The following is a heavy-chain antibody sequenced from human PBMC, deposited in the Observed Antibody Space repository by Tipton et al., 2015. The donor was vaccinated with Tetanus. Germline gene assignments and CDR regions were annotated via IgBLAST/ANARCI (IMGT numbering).Heavy chain of an antibody. CDR2: VYYTGST. CDR3: ARSKLLWFGESLSGFDS. Sequence: LRLSCTVSGGSMGTYYWSWIRQPPGKGLEWIGYVYYTGSTDYNPSLKSRVTISVDTSKSQFSLRLTSVTAADTAVYYCARSKLLWFGESLSGFDSWGQGTLVTVSS. D-gene: IGHD3-10*01. V-gene: IGHV4-59*01. J-gene: IGHJ4*02. CDR1: GGSMGTYY.